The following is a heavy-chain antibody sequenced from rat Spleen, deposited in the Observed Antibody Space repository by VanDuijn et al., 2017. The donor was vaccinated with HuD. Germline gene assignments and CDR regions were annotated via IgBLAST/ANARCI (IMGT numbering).Heavy chain of an antibody. V-gene: IGHV2-1*01. J-gene: IGHJ3*01. CDR3: TRTYGGYTSHWFAY. CDR1: GFPLTINR. CDR2: IWIGGST. D-gene: IGHD1-11*01. Sequence: QVHLKESGPGLVQPSQTLSLTCTVPGFPLTINRVSWDRQPPGKGMEWMGAIWIGGSTDYNSALKSRLSISRDTSKSQVSLKMNSLQTEDTAIYFCTRTYGGYTSHWFAYWGQGTLVTVSS.